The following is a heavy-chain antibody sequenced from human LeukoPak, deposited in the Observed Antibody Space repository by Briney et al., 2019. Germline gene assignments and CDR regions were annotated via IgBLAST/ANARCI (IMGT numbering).Heavy chain of an antibody. CDR2: TNTDGSST. D-gene: IGHD3-22*01. CDR3: ARDVGYDSSGYYPYYFDY. J-gene: IGHJ4*02. V-gene: IGHV3-74*03. Sequence: GGSLRLSCAASGFTFSSYWMHWVRQAPGKGLVWVSGTNTDGSSTMYADSVKGRFTISRDNAKNSLYLQMNSLRAEDTAVYYCARDVGYDSSGYYPYYFDYWGQGTLVTVSS. CDR1: GFTFSSYW.